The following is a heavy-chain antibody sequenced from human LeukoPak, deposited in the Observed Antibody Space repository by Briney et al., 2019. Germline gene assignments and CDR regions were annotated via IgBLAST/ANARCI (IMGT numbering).Heavy chain of an antibody. J-gene: IGHJ3*02. D-gene: IGHD6-6*01. CDR3: ARDRNSGSSLDI. V-gene: IGHV1-2*02. CDR1: GYTFTGYY. CDR2: IYPYSGDT. Sequence: ASVKVSCKASGYTFTGYYIHWVRQAPGQGLEWMGWIYPYSGDTNYAQNFQGRVTMTRDTSISTAYMEVSSLKSDDTAVYYCARDRNSGSSLDIWGQGTMLTVSS.